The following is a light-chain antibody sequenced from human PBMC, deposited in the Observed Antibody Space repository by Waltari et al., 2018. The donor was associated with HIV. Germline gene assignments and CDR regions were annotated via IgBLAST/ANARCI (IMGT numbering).Light chain of an antibody. J-gene: IGKJ2*01. CDR1: QDINTW. CDR2: ATV. CDR3: QQSKSFPYT. Sequence: DIQMTQSPSSVSASVGDRVIITCRASQDINTWLAWYQQKPGKAPKLLIYATVNLQNGVPSRFSGSGSGTEFTLSITNLHPDDFATYYCQQSKSFPYTFGQGTNVEIK. V-gene: IGKV1D-12*01.